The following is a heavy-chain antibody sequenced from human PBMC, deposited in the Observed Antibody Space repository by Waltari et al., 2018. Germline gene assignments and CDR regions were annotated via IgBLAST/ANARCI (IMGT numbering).Heavy chain of an antibody. V-gene: IGHV4-39*07. CDR1: GGSISSSSYY. CDR3: AREGMGYSGYDWDFDY. Sequence: QLQLQESGPGLVKPSETLSLTCTVSGGSISSSSYYWGWIRQPPGKGLEWIGSIYYSGSTYDNPSLKSRVTISVDTSKNQFSLKLSSVTAADTAVYYCAREGMGYSGYDWDFDYWGQGTLVTVSS. D-gene: IGHD5-12*01. J-gene: IGHJ4*02. CDR2: IYYSGST.